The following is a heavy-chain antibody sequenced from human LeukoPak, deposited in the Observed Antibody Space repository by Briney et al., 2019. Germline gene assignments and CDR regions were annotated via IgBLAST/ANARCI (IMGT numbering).Heavy chain of an antibody. CDR2: ISYDGSNR. V-gene: IGHV3-30*18. CDR1: GFTFSSYG. CDR3: AKDPHYDILTGYYTYFDY. D-gene: IGHD3-9*01. J-gene: IGHJ4*02. Sequence: GGSLRLSCAASGFTFSSYGMHWVRQAPGNGLEWVAVISYDGSNRYYADSVKGRFTISRDNSKNTLYVQMNSLRAEDTAVYHCAKDPHYDILTGYYTYFDYWGQGTLVTVSS.